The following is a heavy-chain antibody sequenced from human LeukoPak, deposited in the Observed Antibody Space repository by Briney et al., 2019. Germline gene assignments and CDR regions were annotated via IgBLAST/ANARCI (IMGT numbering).Heavy chain of an antibody. CDR2: INPNSGGT. J-gene: IGHJ5*02. CDR3: ARDPSSSWYLFGFWFDP. V-gene: IGHV1-2*02. CDR1: GYTFTGYY. Sequence: ASVKVSCKASGYTFTGYYMHWVRQAPGQGLEWMGWINPNSGGTNYAQKFQGRVTMPRDTSISTAYMELSRLRSDDTAVYYCARDPSSSWYLFGFWFDPWGQGTLVTVSS. D-gene: IGHD6-13*01.